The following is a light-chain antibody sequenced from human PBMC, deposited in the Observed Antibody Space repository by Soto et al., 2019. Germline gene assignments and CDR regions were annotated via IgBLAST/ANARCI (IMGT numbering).Light chain of an antibody. Sequence: DNQLTQSPSSISASVGDRVTITCRASQAVNSWLAWFQQKPGMAPKLVIYDVSSLQSGVPSRFSGSGSGTEFILTISSLQPEDFATYYCQQSNNHPISFGQGTRLEIK. CDR2: DVS. CDR3: QQSNNHPIS. J-gene: IGKJ5*01. CDR1: QAVNSW. V-gene: IGKV1-12*01.